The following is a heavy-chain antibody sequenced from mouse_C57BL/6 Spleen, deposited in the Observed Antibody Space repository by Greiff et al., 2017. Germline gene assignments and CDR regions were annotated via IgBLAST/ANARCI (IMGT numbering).Heavy chain of an antibody. CDR3: ARYQDSSGYPWFAY. J-gene: IGHJ3*01. Sequence: VQLQQSGPELVKPGASVKIPCKASGYTFTDYNMDWVKQSHGKSLEWIGDINPNNGGTIYNQKFKGKATLTVDKSSSTAYMELRSLTSEDTAVYYCARYQDSSGYPWFAYWGQGTLVTVSA. CDR2: INPNNGGT. D-gene: IGHD3-2*02. V-gene: IGHV1-18*01. CDR1: GYTFTDYN.